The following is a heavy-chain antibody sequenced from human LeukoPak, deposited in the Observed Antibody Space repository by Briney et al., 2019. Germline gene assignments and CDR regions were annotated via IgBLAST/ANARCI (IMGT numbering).Heavy chain of an antibody. V-gene: IGHV4-39*07. CDR1: GGSISSTNSY. Sequence: SETLSLTCTVSGGSISSTNSYWGWIRQSPRTGLEWIGNIYSSGSSYYNPSLKSRVTISIDTSENQFSLKLTSVTAADTAVYYCARKREGPTTGIDYWGQGTLVTVSS. CDR3: ARKREGPTTGIDY. CDR2: IYSSGSS. D-gene: IGHD1-26*01. J-gene: IGHJ4*02.